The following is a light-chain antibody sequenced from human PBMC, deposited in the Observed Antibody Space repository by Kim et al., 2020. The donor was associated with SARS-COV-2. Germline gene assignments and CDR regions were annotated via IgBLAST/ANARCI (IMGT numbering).Light chain of an antibody. CDR2: GKN. Sequence: GQTARITCQEDSLRSYYASWYQQKPGRAPVLVIYGKNNRPSGIPDRFSGSSSGNTASLTITGAQAEDEADYYCNSRDSSGNHLEVFGTGTRSPS. V-gene: IGLV3-19*01. CDR3: NSRDSSGNHLEV. J-gene: IGLJ1*01. CDR1: SLRSYY.